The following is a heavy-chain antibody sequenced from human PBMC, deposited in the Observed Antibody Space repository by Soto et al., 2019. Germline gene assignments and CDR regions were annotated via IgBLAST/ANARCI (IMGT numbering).Heavy chain of an antibody. Sequence: SETLSLTCTVSGGSVSSGSYYWSWIRQPPGKGLEWIGYIYYSGSTNYNPSLKSRVTISVDTSKNQFSLKLSSVTAADTAVYYCARVHDYGDLRPFDYWGQGTLVTVSS. CDR1: GGSVSSGSYY. D-gene: IGHD4-17*01. CDR3: ARVHDYGDLRPFDY. V-gene: IGHV4-61*01. CDR2: IYYSGST. J-gene: IGHJ4*02.